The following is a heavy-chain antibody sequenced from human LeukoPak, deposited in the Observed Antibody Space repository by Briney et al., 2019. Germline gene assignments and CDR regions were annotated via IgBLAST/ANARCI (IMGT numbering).Heavy chain of an antibody. CDR1: GLAFSAYK. D-gene: IGHD2-15*01. Sequence: GGSMRLSCAASGLAFSAYKMHWVRQAPRKGLVWVSRISTDGYTTDYADFVQGRFTASRDNTKNTWSLEMNSLRAEDTAMYYCVVGGSPGYWGQGTLVTVSS. CDR2: ISTDGYTT. CDR3: VVGGSPGY. J-gene: IGHJ4*02. V-gene: IGHV3-74*01.